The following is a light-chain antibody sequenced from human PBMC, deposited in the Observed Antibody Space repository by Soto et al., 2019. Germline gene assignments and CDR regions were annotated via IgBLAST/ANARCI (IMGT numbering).Light chain of an antibody. J-gene: IGLJ2*01. V-gene: IGLV2-14*03. CDR2: DVS. CDR3: SSYTSSGTQVV. Sequence: QSVLTQPASLSGSPGQSITISCTGASSDIGDYNYVSWYQHHPGKAPKLVIYDVSNRPSGVSNRFSGSKSGNTASLTISGLQAEDEADYYCSSYTSSGTQVVFGGGTKVTVL. CDR1: SSDIGDYNY.